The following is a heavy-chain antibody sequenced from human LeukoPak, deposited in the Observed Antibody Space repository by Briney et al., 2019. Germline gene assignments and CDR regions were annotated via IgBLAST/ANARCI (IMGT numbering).Heavy chain of an antibody. D-gene: IGHD2-2*01. CDR1: GYTFTDYY. J-gene: IGHJ4*02. CDR3: ARGCGTSCVKEGLRLGD. Sequence: ASVMVSCKASGYTFTDYYIHWVRQAPGQGLECMGWINPKSGGTNYVQKFQGRVTMTRDTSISTAYMELSSLRSDDTAVYYCARGCGTSCVKEGLRLGDWGQGTLVTVSS. CDR2: INPKSGGT. V-gene: IGHV1-2*02.